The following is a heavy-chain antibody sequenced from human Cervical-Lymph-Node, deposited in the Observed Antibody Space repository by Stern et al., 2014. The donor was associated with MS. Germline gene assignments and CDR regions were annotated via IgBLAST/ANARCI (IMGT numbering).Heavy chain of an antibody. V-gene: IGHV3-30-3*01. CDR3: ARRFGYFDS. J-gene: IGHJ4*02. Sequence: VQLVESGGGVVQPGRSLRLSCAASGFTFSTYTMHWVRQAPGKGLDWVAVVSHDGSNKYYADSVEGRFTISRDNFKNTLYLQMNSLRAEDTAVYYCARRFGYFDSWGQGTLVTVSS. CDR1: GFTFSTYT. D-gene: IGHD3-16*01. CDR2: VSHDGSNK.